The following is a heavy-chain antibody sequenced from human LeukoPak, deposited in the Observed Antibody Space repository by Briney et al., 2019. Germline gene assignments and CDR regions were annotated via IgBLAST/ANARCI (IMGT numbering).Heavy chain of an antibody. D-gene: IGHD6-13*01. CDR1: GFSFSSYA. CDR3: AKATFASSWNLYFDY. CDR2: ISSGGST. V-gene: IGHV3-23*01. Sequence: TGGSLRLSCAASGFSFSSYAMSWVRQAPGKGLEWVSTISSGGSTYYADSVKGRFTISRDNSKSTVYLQMNSLRAEGTAVYYCAKATFASSWNLYFDYWGQGTLVTVSS. J-gene: IGHJ4*02.